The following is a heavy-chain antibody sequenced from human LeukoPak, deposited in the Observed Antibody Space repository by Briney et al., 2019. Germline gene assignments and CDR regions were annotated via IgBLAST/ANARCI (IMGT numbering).Heavy chain of an antibody. Sequence: GGSLRLSCAASGFTFSTYSMNWVRPPPGKGLEWVSYIRSNSSTIHYADSVKGRFTISRDNAKNSLYLQMNSLRAEDTAVYYCARDYPDYWGQGTLVTVSS. V-gene: IGHV3-48*01. CDR1: GFTFSTYS. CDR3: ARDYPDY. CDR2: IRSNSSTI. J-gene: IGHJ4*02.